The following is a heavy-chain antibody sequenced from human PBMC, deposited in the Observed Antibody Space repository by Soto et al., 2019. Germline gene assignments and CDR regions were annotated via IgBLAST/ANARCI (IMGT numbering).Heavy chain of an antibody. CDR3: ARDGTIALDY. J-gene: IGHJ4*02. Sequence: EVQLVESGGGLVQPGGSLRLSCAASGFSFSDYWMTWVRQAPGKGLEWVANIKQDGSEKYYVDSVKGRFTISRDNAQSSLYLQVNSLRAEERAVYYCARDGTIALDYWGQGTLVTVSS. CDR1: GFSFSDYW. CDR2: IKQDGSEK. D-gene: IGHD2-21*01. V-gene: IGHV3-7*01.